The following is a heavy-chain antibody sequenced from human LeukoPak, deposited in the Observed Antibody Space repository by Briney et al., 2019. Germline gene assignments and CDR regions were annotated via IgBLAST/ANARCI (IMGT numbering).Heavy chain of an antibody. CDR3: ASHGGL. CDR1: GFSFSSYG. Sequence: GGSLSLSCAASGFSFSSYGMHWVRQAPDKGLEWVAVIWYDGSNKNYADSVKGRFTISRDNSKNMLYLQMNSLRVEDTAVYYCASHGGLWGQGTLVTVSS. V-gene: IGHV3-33*01. J-gene: IGHJ4*02. CDR2: IWYDGSNK. D-gene: IGHD5-12*01.